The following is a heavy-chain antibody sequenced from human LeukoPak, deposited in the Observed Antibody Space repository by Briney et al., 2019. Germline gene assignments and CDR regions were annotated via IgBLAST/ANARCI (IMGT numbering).Heavy chain of an antibody. V-gene: IGHV1-2*02. CDR2: INPNSGGT. J-gene: IGHJ6*03. CDR1: GYTFTGYY. D-gene: IGHD1-26*01. Sequence: ASVKVSCKASGYTFTGYYMHWVRQAPGQGPEWMGWINPNSGGTNYAQKFQGRVTMTRDTSISTAYMELSRLRSDDTAVYYCARASRVGVYYYYYYMDVWGKGTTVTVSS. CDR3: ARASRVGVYYYYYYMDV.